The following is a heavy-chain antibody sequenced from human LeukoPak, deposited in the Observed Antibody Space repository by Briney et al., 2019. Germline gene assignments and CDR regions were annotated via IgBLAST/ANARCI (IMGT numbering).Heavy chain of an antibody. CDR1: GFTGFTFSKNT. D-gene: IGHD2-2*01. J-gene: IGHJ5*02. Sequence: PGGSLRLSCAVTGFTGFTFSKNTMNWVRQAPGKGLEWVSSITSSGNYTYYADSVKGRFTISRDNSENTVYLQMNSLRVEDTALYYCAKEPREYCGSNACPNWLDAWGQGTLVTVSS. V-gene: IGHV3-21*04. CDR3: AKEPREYCGSNACPNWLDA. CDR2: ITSSGNYT.